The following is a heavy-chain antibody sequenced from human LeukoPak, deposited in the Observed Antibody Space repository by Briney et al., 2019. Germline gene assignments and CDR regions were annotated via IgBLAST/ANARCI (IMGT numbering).Heavy chain of an antibody. Sequence: HFGGSLRLSCAASGPPFSCHAMSWVRQAPGKGLEWVSIVSGDGGITYYADSMKGRFTISRDNSKNTLYLQMNSLRAEDTAVYYCGKDLLSGSSAWYLTPFDYWGQGAVDPVSS. J-gene: IGHJ4*02. D-gene: IGHD6-19*01. CDR1: GPPFSCHA. CDR3: GKDLLSGSSAWYLTPFDY. CDR2: VSGDGGIT. V-gene: IGHV3-23*01.